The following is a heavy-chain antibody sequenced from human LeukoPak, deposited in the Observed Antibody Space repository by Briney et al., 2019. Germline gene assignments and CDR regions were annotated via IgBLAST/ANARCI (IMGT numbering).Heavy chain of an antibody. D-gene: IGHD3-10*01. V-gene: IGHV7-4-1*02. CDR1: GYTFTSYA. Sequence: GASVKVSCKAFGYTFTSYAMNWVRQAPGQGLEWMGWINTKTGNPTYAQGFTGRFVFSLDTSVSTAYLQISSLKAEDTAVYYCARSLRTMVRGVIPNWFDPWGQGTLVTVSS. J-gene: IGHJ5*02. CDR2: INTKTGNP. CDR3: ARSLRTMVRGVIPNWFDP.